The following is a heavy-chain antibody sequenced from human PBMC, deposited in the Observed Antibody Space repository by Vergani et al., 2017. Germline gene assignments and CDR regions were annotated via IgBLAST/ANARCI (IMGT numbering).Heavy chain of an antibody. D-gene: IGHD5-12*01. Sequence: QVQLVQSGAEVKKPGSSVKVSCKASGGTFSSYTISWVRQAPGQGLEWMGRIIPILGIANYAQKFQGRVTITADKSTSTAYMELSSLRSEDTAVYYCARGGYSGYEFPGYWGQGTLVTVSS. CDR2: IIPILGIA. V-gene: IGHV1-69*09. J-gene: IGHJ4*02. CDR3: ARGGYSGYEFPGY. CDR1: GGTFSSYT.